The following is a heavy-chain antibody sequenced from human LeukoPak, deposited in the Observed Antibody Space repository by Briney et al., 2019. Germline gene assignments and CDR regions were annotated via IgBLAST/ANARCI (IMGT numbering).Heavy chain of an antibody. V-gene: IGHV4-34*01. J-gene: IGHJ5*02. D-gene: IGHD3-9*01. Sequence: SETLSLTCAVYGGSFSGYYWSWILQPPGKGLEWIGEINHSGSTNYNPSLKSRVTTSVDTSKNQFSLKLSSVTAADTAVYYCARCRYFDWLLSHNWFDPWGQGTLVTVSS. CDR1: GGSFSGYY. CDR2: INHSGST. CDR3: ARCRYFDWLLSHNWFDP.